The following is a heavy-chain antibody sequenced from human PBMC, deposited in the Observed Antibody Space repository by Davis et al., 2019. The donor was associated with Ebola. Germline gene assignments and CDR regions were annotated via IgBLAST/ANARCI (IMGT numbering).Heavy chain of an antibody. J-gene: IGHJ6*02. CDR2: ISGSGGST. CDR1: GFTFSSHA. Sequence: PGGSLRLSCAASGFTFSSHAMSWVRQAPGKGLEWVSAISGSGGSTYYADSVKGRFTISRDNSKNTLYLQMNSLRAEDTAVYYCAKANGGNYYYGMDVWGQGTTVTVSS. V-gene: IGHV3-23*01. D-gene: IGHD2-8*01. CDR3: AKANGGNYYYGMDV.